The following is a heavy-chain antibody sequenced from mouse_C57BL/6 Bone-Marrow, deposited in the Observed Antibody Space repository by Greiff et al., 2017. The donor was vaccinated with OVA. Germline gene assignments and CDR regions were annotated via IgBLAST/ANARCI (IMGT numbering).Heavy chain of an antibody. Sequence: VKLQESGAELARPGASVKLSCKASGYTFTSYGISWVKQRTGQGLEWIGEIYPRSGNTYYNEKFKGKATLTADKSSSTAYMELRSLTSEDSAVYFCASRITTVVATKYFDVWGTGTTVTVSS. CDR3: ASRITTVVATKYFDV. D-gene: IGHD1-1*01. CDR2: IYPRSGNT. CDR1: GYTFTSYG. V-gene: IGHV1-81*01. J-gene: IGHJ1*03.